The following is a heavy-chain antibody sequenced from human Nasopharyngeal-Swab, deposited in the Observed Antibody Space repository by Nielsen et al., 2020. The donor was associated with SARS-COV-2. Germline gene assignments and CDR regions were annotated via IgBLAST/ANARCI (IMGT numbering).Heavy chain of an antibody. Sequence: WIRQPPGKGLEWIGEINHSGSTNYNPSLKSRVTISVDTSKNQFSLKLSSVTAADTAVYYCARAILNLGRGDYMDVWGKGTTVTVSS. J-gene: IGHJ6*03. D-gene: IGHD1-1*01. V-gene: IGHV4-34*01. CDR2: INHSGST. CDR3: ARAILNLGRGDYMDV.